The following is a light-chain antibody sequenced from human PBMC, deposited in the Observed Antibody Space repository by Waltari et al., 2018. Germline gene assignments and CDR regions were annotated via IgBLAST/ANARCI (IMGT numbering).Light chain of an antibody. CDR1: SSDIGGYDY. CDR2: DVT. V-gene: IGLV2-11*01. Sequence: QSALPQPRSVSGSPGQSVTISCTGTSSDIGGYDYVAWYQQHPGKAPKLFIYDVTKRPSWVPARFSGSRSGTTASLTISGLQPEDEADYYCCSYAGGSYVFGTGTKVTVL. J-gene: IGLJ1*01. CDR3: CSYAGGSYV.